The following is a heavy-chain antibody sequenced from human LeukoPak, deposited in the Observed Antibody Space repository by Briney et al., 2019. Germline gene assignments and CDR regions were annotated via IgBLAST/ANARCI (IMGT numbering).Heavy chain of an antibody. Sequence: GGSLRLSCAAPGFTFSNYWMHWVRQAPGKGLVWVSRINSDGINTSYADSVKGRFTISRDNAKNTLNLQMNSLRAEDTAVYYCARDLGQYYDTSDNWYDPWGQGTLVTVSS. CDR1: GFTFSNYW. CDR2: INSDGINT. V-gene: IGHV3-74*01. J-gene: IGHJ5*02. CDR3: ARDLGQYYDTSDNWYDP. D-gene: IGHD3-22*01.